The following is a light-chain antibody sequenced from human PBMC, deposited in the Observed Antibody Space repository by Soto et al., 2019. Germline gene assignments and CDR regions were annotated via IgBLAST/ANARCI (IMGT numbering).Light chain of an antibody. Sequence: QCLLTQPPSASGSPGQSFAISCTGTMSDVGGYNYVSWYQQHPGKAPKLMIYEVNKRPSGVPDRFSGSKSGNTASLTVSGLQAEDEADYYCSSYAGSSNVFGTGTKVTVL. J-gene: IGLJ1*01. CDR3: SSYAGSSNV. CDR1: MSDVGGYNY. CDR2: EVN. V-gene: IGLV2-8*01.